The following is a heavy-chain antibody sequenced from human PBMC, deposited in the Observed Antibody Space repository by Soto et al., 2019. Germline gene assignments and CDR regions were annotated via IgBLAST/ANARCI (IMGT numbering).Heavy chain of an antibody. V-gene: IGHV4-4*02. CDR1: GGSISGSISSSDW. J-gene: IGHJ6*02. CDR2: IFHTGRS. Sequence: SEPLSLTCAVSGGSISGSISSSDWWSWVRQPPGKGLEWIGQIFHTGRSNYNPSLRSRVTISVDKSKNQFSLKLSSVTAADTAVYYCARVGYCSGGSCYPVYYGMDVWGQGTTVTVSS. CDR3: ARVGYCSGGSCYPVYYGMDV. D-gene: IGHD2-15*01.